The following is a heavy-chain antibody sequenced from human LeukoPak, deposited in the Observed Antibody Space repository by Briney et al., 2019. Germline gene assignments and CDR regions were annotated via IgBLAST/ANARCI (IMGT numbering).Heavy chain of an antibody. CDR1: GYTFTGYY. V-gene: IGHV1-2*06. CDR2: INPNSGGT. CDR3: ATILIAVAGTGDFDY. J-gene: IGHJ4*02. D-gene: IGHD6-19*01. Sequence: ASVKVSCKASGYTFTGYYMHWVRQAPGQGLEWMGRINPNSGGTNYAQKFQGRVTMTRDTSISTAYMELSSLRSEDTAVYYCATILIAVAGTGDFDYWGQGTLVTVSS.